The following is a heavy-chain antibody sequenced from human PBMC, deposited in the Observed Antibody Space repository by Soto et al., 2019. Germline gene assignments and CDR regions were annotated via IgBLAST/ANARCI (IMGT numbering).Heavy chain of an antibody. CDR3: ARDVVPAAMPIGWFDP. D-gene: IGHD2-2*01. J-gene: IGHJ5*02. CDR2: IIPILGIA. V-gene: IGHV1-69*04. Sequence: ASVKVSCKASGGTFSSYAISWVRQAPGQGLEWMGRIIPILGIANYAQKFQGRVTITADKSTSTAYMELSSLRSEDTAVYYCARDVVPAAMPIGWFDPWGQGTLVTVS. CDR1: GGTFSSYA.